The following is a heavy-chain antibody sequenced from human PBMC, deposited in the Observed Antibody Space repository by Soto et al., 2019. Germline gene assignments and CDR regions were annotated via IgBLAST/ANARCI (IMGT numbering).Heavy chain of an antibody. J-gene: IGHJ4*02. CDR2: ISYDGTIE. D-gene: IGHD3-3*02. V-gene: IGHV3-30*18. CDR1: GFTFSDYG. CDR3: TKDQGISFRASDH. Sequence: QVQLVESGGGVVQPGRSLRLSCAASGFTFSDYGMHWVRQAPGKGLEWVAVISYDGTIEYYVDSVKGRFTISRDNSKNTLYLQMNSLRLEDTAVYYCTKDQGISFRASDHWGQGTLVTVSS.